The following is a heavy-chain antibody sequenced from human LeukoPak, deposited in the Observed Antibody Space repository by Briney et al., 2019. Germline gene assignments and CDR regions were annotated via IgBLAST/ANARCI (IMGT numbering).Heavy chain of an antibody. CDR2: IFFDGTTK. CDR3: ARRPRDSITMVRGVRLDCYMDV. V-gene: IGHV3-30*04. Sequence: HTGGSLRLSCAASAFTFSNYAMHWVRQAPGKGLEWVGVIFFDGTTKYYADSVKGRFTISRDNSKNTLYLQMNSLRAEDTAVYYCARRPRDSITMVRGVRLDCYMDVWGKGTTVTISS. D-gene: IGHD3-10*01. CDR1: AFTFSNYA. J-gene: IGHJ6*03.